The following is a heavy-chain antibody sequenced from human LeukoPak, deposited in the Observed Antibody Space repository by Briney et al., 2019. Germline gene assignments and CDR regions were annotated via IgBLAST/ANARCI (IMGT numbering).Heavy chain of an antibody. CDR3: ARLPEQWLVSGAFDI. V-gene: IGHV4-59*12. D-gene: IGHD6-19*01. Sequence: SETLSLTCTVSGGSISSYYWSWIRQPPGKGLEWIGYIYYSGSTNYNPSLKSRVTISVDTSKNQFSLKLSSVTAADTAVYYCARLPEQWLVSGAFDIWGQGTMVTVSP. CDR1: GGSISSYY. J-gene: IGHJ3*02. CDR2: IYYSGST.